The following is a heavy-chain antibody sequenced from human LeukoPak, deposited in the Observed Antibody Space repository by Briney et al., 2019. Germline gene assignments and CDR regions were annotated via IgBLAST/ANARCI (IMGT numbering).Heavy chain of an antibody. CDR1: GGSFSGCY. CDR3: ARAVPRYCSSTSCLPPY. Sequence: SETLSLTCAVYGGSFSGCYWSWIRQPPGKGLEWIGEINHSGSTNYNPSLKSRVTISVDTSKNQFSLKLSSVTAADTAVYYCARAVPRYCSSTSCLPPYWGQGTLVTVSS. V-gene: IGHV4-34*01. J-gene: IGHJ4*02. D-gene: IGHD2-2*01. CDR2: INHSGST.